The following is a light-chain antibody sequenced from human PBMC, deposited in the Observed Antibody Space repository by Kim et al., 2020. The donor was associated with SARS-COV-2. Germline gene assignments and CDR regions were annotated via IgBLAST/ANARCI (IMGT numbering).Light chain of an antibody. J-gene: IGLJ1*01. V-gene: IGLV1-40*01. CDR1: SSNIGVSYD. CDR3: QSYDRSLSDYV. CDR2: GTN. Sequence: QRVTISCTGGSSNIGVSYDVHWYQQLPGTAPKLLIYGTNNRPAGVPARFSGSKAGTSASLAITGLQSEDEADYYCQSYDRSLSDYVFGTGTKVTVL.